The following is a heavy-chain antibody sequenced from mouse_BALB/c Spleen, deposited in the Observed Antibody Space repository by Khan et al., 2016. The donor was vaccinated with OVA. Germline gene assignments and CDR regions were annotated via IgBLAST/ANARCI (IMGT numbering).Heavy chain of an antibody. V-gene: IGHV9-3-1*01. CDR1: GHTFTNYG. D-gene: IGHD2-10*01. CDR3: ARPPYFSYAMDN. J-gene: IGHJ4*01. Sequence: QVQLKQSGPELKKPGETVKISCKASGHTFTNYGMNWVKQPPGKGLKWMGWINTYTGEPTYADDFSGRFAFSLETSASTAYLQINNLKNEDTATYFCARPPYFSYAMDNWGQGTSVTVSS. CDR2: INTYTGEP.